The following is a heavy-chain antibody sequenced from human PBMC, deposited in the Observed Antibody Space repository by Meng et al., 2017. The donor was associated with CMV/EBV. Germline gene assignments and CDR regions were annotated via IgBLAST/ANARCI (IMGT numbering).Heavy chain of an antibody. D-gene: IGHD6-13*01. V-gene: IGHV6-1*01. CDR3: ARAGGYSSSWYFDS. CDR2: TYYRSKWYN. Sequence: LRLSCVISGDSVSSNSAAWNWIRQSPSRGLEWLGRTYYRSKWYNDYAVSVKSRITINPDTSKNQFSLQLNSVTPEDTAVYYCARAGGYSSSWYFDSWGQGTLVTVSS. CDR1: GDSVSSNSAA. J-gene: IGHJ4*02.